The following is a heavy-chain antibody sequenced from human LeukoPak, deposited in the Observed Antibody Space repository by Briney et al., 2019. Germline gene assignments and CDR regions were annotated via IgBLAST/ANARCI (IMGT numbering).Heavy chain of an antibody. J-gene: IGHJ4*02. Sequence: PGGSLRLSCAASGFTFSSYAMSWVRQAPGKGLEWVSSISSSSSYIYYADSVKGRFTISRDNAKNSLYLQMNSLRAEDTAVYYCARDRGNDYFDYWGQGILVTVSS. CDR3: ARDRGNDYFDY. CDR1: GFTFSSYA. CDR2: ISSSSSYI. V-gene: IGHV3-21*01. D-gene: IGHD1-1*01.